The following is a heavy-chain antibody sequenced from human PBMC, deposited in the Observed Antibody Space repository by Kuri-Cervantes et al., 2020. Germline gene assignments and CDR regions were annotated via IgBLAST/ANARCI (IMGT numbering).Heavy chain of an antibody. D-gene: IGHD6-19*01. CDR3: ARGTSSGRYDHYYYYGMDV. CDR1: GFTFSSYD. Sequence: GGSLRLSCAASGFTFSSYDMHWVRQATGKGLEWVSAIGTAGDTYYPGSVRGRFTISRENAKNSLYLQMNSLRAGDTAVYYCARGTSSGRYDHYYYYGMDVWGQGTTVTVSS. CDR2: IGTAGDT. J-gene: IGHJ6*02. V-gene: IGHV3-13*01.